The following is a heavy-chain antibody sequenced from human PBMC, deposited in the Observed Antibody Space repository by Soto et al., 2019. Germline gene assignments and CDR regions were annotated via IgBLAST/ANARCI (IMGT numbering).Heavy chain of an antibody. CDR1: GFTFSDYY. V-gene: IGHV3-11*01. CDR3: AREPDCSGGSCYYYYGMDV. Sequence: GGSLRLSCAASGFTFSDYYMSWIRQAPGKGLEWVSYISSSGGTIYYADSVKGRFTISRDNAKNSLYLQMNSLRAEDTAVYYCAREPDCSGGSCYYYYGMDVWGQGTTVTVSS. J-gene: IGHJ6*02. D-gene: IGHD2-15*01. CDR2: ISSSGGTI.